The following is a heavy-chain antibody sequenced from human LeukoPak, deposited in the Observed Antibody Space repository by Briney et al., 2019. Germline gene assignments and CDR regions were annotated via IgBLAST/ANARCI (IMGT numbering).Heavy chain of an antibody. J-gene: IGHJ4*02. Sequence: GGSLRLSCAASGFTFSNARMSWVRQAPGKGLEWVGRIKSKTDGGTTDYAAPVKGRFTISRDDSKNTLYLQMNSLKTEDTAVYYCTTGQWLAQYYFDYWGQGTLVTVS. CDR3: TTGQWLAQYYFDY. V-gene: IGHV3-15*01. D-gene: IGHD6-19*01. CDR2: IKSKTDGGTT. CDR1: GFTFSNAR.